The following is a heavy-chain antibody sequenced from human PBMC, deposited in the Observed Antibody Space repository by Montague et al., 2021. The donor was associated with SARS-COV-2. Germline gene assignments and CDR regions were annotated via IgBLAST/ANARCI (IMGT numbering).Heavy chain of an antibody. D-gene: IGHD3-22*01. V-gene: IGHV4-59*01. Sequence: SETLSLTYTVSGVSISSYYWSWIRQPPGKGLEWIGYIYYTGSTNYKPSLKSRATISLDASKNQFSLKLRSVTAADTAVYYCARDKRASKGYYFGSGFDYWGQGTLVTVSS. CDR1: GVSISSYY. CDR2: IYYTGST. J-gene: IGHJ4*02. CDR3: ARDKRASKGYYFGSGFDY.